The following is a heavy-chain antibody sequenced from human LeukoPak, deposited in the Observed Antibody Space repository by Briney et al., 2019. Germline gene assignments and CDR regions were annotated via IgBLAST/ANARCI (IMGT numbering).Heavy chain of an antibody. J-gene: IGHJ4*02. CDR3: AKDIGYSGYEYFDY. CDR2: ISWNSGSI. CDR1: GFTFDDYA. D-gene: IGHD5-12*01. Sequence: GGSLRLSCAASGFTFDDYAMHWVRQAPGKGLEGVSGISWNSGSIGYADSVKGRFTISRDNAKNSLYLQMNSLRAEDTALYYCAKDIGYSGYEYFDYWGQGTLVTVSS. V-gene: IGHV3-9*01.